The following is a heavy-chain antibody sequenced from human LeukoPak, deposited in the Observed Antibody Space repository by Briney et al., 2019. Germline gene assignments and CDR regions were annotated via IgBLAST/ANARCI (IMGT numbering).Heavy chain of an antibody. CDR2: IYSDVSST. J-gene: IGHJ4*02. CDR3: TRSTPYLFWSGYHLFDY. Sequence: PGGSLRLSCAASGFTFSSYWMHWVRQAPGEGLVWVSRIYSDVSSTSYAASVKAQFTISKNNAKNSLYLQMKSLRADGTSVYNCTRSTPYLFWSGYHLFDYWGQGTGVTVSS. CDR1: GFTFSSYW. D-gene: IGHD3-3*01. V-gene: IGHV3-74*01.